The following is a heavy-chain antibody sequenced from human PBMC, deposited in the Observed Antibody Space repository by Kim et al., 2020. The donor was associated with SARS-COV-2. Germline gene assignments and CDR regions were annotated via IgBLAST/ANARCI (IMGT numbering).Heavy chain of an antibody. CDR3: PRAEPIVVVTATQYYYYYYGMDV. Sequence: ASVKVSCKASGYTFTSYGISWVRQAPGQGLEWMGWISAYNGNTNYAQKLQGRVTMTTDTSTSTAYMELRSLRSDDTAVYYCPRAEPIVVVTATQYYYYYYGMDVWGQGTTVTVSS. V-gene: IGHV1-18*04. CDR1: GYTFTSYG. D-gene: IGHD2-21*02. J-gene: IGHJ6*02. CDR2: ISAYNGNT.